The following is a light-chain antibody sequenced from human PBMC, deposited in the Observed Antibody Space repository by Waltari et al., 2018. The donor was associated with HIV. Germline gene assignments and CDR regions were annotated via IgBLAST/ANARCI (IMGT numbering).Light chain of an antibody. V-gene: IGKV3-15*01. CDR3: QQYSDWPPWA. CDR2: SAS. Sequence: EIVVTQSPATLSVSPGQRATLSCRTSQSVGSKFAWYQQKPGQAPRLLIYSASTRATGIPARFSGSGSGTEFTLTISSLQSEDFGSYYCQQYSDWPPWAFGQGTKVEI. CDR1: QSVGSK. J-gene: IGKJ1*01.